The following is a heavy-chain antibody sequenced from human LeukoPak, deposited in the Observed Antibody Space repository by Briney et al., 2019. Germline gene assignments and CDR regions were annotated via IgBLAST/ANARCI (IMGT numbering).Heavy chain of an antibody. CDR3: ARASGGYYNNWFDP. D-gene: IGHD3-22*01. Sequence: SETLSLTCTVSGGSISGSTYYWGWIRQPPGKGLEWMGYIYYTGSTNYNPPLKSRVTISVDTSKNLFSLKLSSVTAADTAIYYCARASGGYYNNWFDPWGQGTLVTVSS. V-gene: IGHV4-61*01. CDR1: GGSISGSTYY. J-gene: IGHJ5*02. CDR2: IYYTGST.